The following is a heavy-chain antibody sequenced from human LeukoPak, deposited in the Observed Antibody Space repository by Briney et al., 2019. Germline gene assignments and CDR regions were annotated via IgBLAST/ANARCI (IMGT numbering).Heavy chain of an antibody. D-gene: IGHD3-16*01. CDR2: IRGNGET. V-gene: IGHV3-23*01. CDR1: GLSFSSFA. CDR3: ARASWVSSTDAVR. J-gene: IGHJ4*02. Sequence: GGSLRLSCAASGLSFSSFAMSWVRQGPARGLEWVSSIRGNGETSYADSVKGRFTLSSDSSRNTVYFQLNNLRVEDTAIYYCARASWVSSTDAVRWGQGTLVTVSS.